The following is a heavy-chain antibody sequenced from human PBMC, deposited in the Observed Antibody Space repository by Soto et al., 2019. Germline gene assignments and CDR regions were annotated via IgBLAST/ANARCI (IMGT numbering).Heavy chain of an antibody. CDR2: ISASGGST. J-gene: IGHJ4*02. D-gene: IGHD1-7*01. Sequence: EVQLLESGGDLVQPGGSLRLSCAASGFTFSSSGMSWVRQAPGKGLEWVSAISASGGSTYYADSVKGRFTISRDNSTNTLYLQMNSLRAEDTAIYYCAKPAPLGAGTTRYFDYWGQGALVTVSS. CDR3: AKPAPLGAGTTRYFDY. V-gene: IGHV3-23*01. CDR1: GFTFSSSG.